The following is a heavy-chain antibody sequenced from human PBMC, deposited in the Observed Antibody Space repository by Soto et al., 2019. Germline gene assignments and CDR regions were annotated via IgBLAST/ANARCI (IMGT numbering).Heavy chain of an antibody. CDR1: GGTFRNYA. CDR2: SIPVFGTA. D-gene: IGHD6-13*01. J-gene: IGHJ4*02. Sequence: QVQLVQSGAEVKKPGSSVKLSCKTSGGTFRNYAINWVRQAPGQGLEWMGGSIPVFGTANYAQTFQGRFTITADESTSTAYMELSSLRSYDTAVYYCALPVPKQLLLRGAFDHWGQGTLVTVSS. V-gene: IGHV1-69*01. CDR3: ALPVPKQLLLRGAFDH.